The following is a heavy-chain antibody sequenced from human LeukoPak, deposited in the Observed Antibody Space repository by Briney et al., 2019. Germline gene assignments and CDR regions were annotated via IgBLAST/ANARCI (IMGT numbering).Heavy chain of an antibody. V-gene: IGHV1-69*05. CDR3: ARIAGDDYGDYYDY. D-gene: IGHD4-17*01. Sequence: SVKVSCKASGCTFSSYAISWVRQAPGQGLEWMGRIIPIFGTANYAQKFQGRVTITTDESTSTAYVELSSLRSEDTAVYYCARIAGDDYGDYYDYWGQGTLVTVSS. CDR1: GCTFSSYA. CDR2: IIPIFGTA. J-gene: IGHJ4*02.